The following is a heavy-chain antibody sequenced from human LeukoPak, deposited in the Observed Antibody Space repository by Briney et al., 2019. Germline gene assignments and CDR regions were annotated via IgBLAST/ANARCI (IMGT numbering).Heavy chain of an antibody. CDR3: ARGGYSSSWYHFGY. Sequence: GGSLRLSCAASGFTVSSNYITWVRQAPGKGLEWVSVIYSGGTTNYADSVKGRFTISRDNSKNTLFLQMNSLRAEDTAVYYCARGGYSSSWYHFGYWGQGTLVTVSS. D-gene: IGHD6-13*01. CDR2: IYSGGTT. CDR1: GFTVSSNY. J-gene: IGHJ4*02. V-gene: IGHV3-53*01.